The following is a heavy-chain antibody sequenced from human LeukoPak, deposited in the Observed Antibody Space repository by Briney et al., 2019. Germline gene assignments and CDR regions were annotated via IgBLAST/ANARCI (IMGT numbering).Heavy chain of an antibody. Sequence: SETLSLTWAVSGYSISSGYYWGWIRQPPGKGLEWIGSIYHSGSTYYNPSLKSRVTISVDTSKNQFSLKLSSVTAADTAVYYCARIEDYYGSGSYYTVYWGQGTLVTVSS. V-gene: IGHV4-38-2*01. CDR3: ARIEDYYGSGSYYTVY. J-gene: IGHJ4*02. D-gene: IGHD3-10*01. CDR2: IYHSGST. CDR1: GYSISSGYY.